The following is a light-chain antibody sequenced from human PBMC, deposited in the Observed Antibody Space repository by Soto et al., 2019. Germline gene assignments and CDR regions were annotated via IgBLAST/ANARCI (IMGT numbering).Light chain of an antibody. Sequence: AIRMTQSPSSLSASTGDRVTITCRASQGISSYLAWYQQKPGKAXKLLIYAASTLQSGVPSRFSGSGSGTDFTLTISCLQSEDFANYYGQQYYSYPGFTFGPGTKVDIK. V-gene: IGKV1-8*01. J-gene: IGKJ3*01. CDR1: QGISSY. CDR3: QQYYSYPGFT. CDR2: AAS.